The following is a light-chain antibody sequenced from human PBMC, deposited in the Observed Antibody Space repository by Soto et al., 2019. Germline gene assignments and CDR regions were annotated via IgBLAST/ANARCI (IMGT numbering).Light chain of an antibody. CDR3: QSYDSSLSGKV. J-gene: IGLJ3*02. V-gene: IGLV1-40*01. CDR2: GNS. CDR1: SSNIGAGYD. Sequence: QSVLTQPPSVSGAPGQRVTISCTGSSSNIGAGYDVHWYQQLPGTAPKLLIYGNSNRPSGVPDRFSGSKSGTSASLAITGLKDEDEADYYCQSYDSSLSGKVFGVGTQLTVL.